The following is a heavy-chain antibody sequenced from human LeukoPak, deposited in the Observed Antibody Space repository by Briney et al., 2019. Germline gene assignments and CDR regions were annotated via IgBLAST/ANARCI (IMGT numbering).Heavy chain of an antibody. J-gene: IGHJ4*02. V-gene: IGHV1-18*01. CDR1: GYTFTSYG. Sequence: ASVKVSCKASGYTFTSYGISWVRQAPGQGLEWMGWISAYNGNTNYAQKLQGRVTITTDTSTSTAYMELRSLRSDDTAVYYCARAGALTIFGVVRQYYFDYWGQGTLVTVSS. D-gene: IGHD3-3*01. CDR3: ARAGALTIFGVVRQYYFDY. CDR2: ISAYNGNT.